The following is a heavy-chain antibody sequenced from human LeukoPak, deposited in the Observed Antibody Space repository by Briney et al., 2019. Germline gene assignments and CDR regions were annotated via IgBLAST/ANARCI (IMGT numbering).Heavy chain of an antibody. D-gene: IGHD6-13*01. Sequence: SVKVSCKASGGTFSSYAISWVRQAPGQGLEWMGRIIPIFGTANYAQKFQGRVTITTDESTSTAYMELSSLRSEETAVYYCAAGSSWYYFDYWGQGTLVTVSS. CDR3: AAGSSWYYFDY. CDR2: IIPIFGTA. J-gene: IGHJ4*02. CDR1: GGTFSSYA. V-gene: IGHV1-69*05.